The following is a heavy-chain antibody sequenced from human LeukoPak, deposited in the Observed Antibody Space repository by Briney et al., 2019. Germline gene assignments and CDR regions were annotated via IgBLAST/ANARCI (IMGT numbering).Heavy chain of an antibody. V-gene: IGHV4-61*02. D-gene: IGHD3-10*01. CDR2: IYTSGST. CDR3: ARGPLYYANAFDI. J-gene: IGHJ3*02. Sequence: SETLSLTCTVSGGSISSGSYYWSWIRRPAGKGLEWIGRIYTSGSTNYNPSLKSRVTISVDTSKNQFSLKLSSVTAADTAVYYCARGPLYYANAFDIWGQGTMVTVSS. CDR1: GGSISSGSYY.